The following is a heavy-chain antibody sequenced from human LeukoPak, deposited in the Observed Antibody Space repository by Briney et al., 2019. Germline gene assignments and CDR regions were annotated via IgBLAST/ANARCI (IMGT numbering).Heavy chain of an antibody. D-gene: IGHD4-23*01. CDR3: ARVRDYAGNSDAFDI. J-gene: IGHJ3*02. Sequence: ASVKVSCKASGYTFTNYGINWVRQAPGHGLEWMGWISTYIGNTNHAQKLQGRVTMTTDKSTTTAYMELRSLRSDDTAVYYCARVRDYAGNSDAFDIWGQGTMVTVSS. CDR2: ISTYIGNT. CDR1: GYTFTNYG. V-gene: IGHV1-18*01.